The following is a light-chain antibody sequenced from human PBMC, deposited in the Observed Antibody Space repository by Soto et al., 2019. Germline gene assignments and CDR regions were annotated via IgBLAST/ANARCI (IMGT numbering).Light chain of an antibody. CDR2: GAS. CDR3: QQYGSSPWT. J-gene: IGKJ1*01. Sequence: EIVLTQSPGTLSLSPGERATLSCRASQSVSSSNLAWYQQKPGQALRLLFYGASSRATGIPDRFSGSGSGTDFTLTISRLEPEDFAVYYCQQYGSSPWTFGQGTKVDIK. V-gene: IGKV3-20*01. CDR1: QSVSSSN.